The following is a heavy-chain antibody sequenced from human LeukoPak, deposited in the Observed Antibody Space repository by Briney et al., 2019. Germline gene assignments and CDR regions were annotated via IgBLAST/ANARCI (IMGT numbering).Heavy chain of an antibody. CDR2: VNHSGST. Sequence: SETLSLTCAVYGVSFSGYYWSWIRQPPGKGLEWIGEVNHSGSTNYNPSLKSRVTISVDTSKNQFSLKLSSVTAADTAVYYCATDRSVTMVVDYWGQGTLVTVSS. CDR3: ATDRSVTMVVDY. CDR1: GVSFSGYY. D-gene: IGHD3-10*01. J-gene: IGHJ4*02. V-gene: IGHV4-34*01.